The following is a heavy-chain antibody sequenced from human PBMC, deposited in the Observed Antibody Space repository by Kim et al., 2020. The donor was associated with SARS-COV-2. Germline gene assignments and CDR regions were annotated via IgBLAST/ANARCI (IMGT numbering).Heavy chain of an antibody. CDR2: ST. CDR3: AREPSTYFDY. Sequence: STCDANPVKGRFTISRDDSKNTVYRQRNSLRAEDTAVYFCAREPSTYFDYWGQGTLVTVSS. J-gene: IGHJ4*02. V-gene: IGHV3-66*01.